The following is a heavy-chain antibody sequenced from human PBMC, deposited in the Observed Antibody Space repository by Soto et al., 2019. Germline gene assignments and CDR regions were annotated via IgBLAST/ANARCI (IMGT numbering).Heavy chain of an antibody. CDR1: GFTFSNNW. CDR3: ARGDCVGGTCYSLAGSFYYYMDV. Sequence: EVQLVESGGGLVQPGGSLRLSCAASGFTFSNNWMYWVRQAPGEGLVWVSRINSDGSVSSYADSVKGRLTISRDNVKNTLYLQMDSLRAEDTAVYYCARGDCVGGTCYSLAGSFYYYMDVWGKGTTVTVFS. J-gene: IGHJ6*03. CDR2: INSDGSVS. V-gene: IGHV3-74*01. D-gene: IGHD2-15*01.